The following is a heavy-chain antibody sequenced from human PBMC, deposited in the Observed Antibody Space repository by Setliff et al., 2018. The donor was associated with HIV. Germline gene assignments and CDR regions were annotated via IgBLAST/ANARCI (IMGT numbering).Heavy chain of an antibody. V-gene: IGHV4-59*04. CDR2: IYYSGIP. CDR1: GGSISSYY. CDR3: ARGDTYYHDRSGYVKSALDAFDI. J-gene: IGHJ3*02. Sequence: SETLSLTCTVSGGSISSYYWSWIRQPPGKGLEWIGYIYYSGIPYYNPSLKSRVTISVDKSRSQFSLNLTSVTAADTAVYHCARGDTYYHDRSGYVKSALDAFDIWGRGTMVTVSS. D-gene: IGHD3-22*01.